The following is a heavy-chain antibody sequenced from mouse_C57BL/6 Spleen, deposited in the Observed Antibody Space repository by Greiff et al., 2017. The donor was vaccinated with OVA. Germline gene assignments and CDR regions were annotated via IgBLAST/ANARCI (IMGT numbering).Heavy chain of an antibody. D-gene: IGHD2-5*01. J-gene: IGHJ2*01. CDR3: ARSYSNYFDY. Sequence: QAQLKESGAELARPGASVKLSCKASGYPFTSYGISWAKQRTGQGLEWIGEIYHRSGNTYYNEKFKCKATLTADKSSSTAYMELRSLTSEDSAVYFCARSYSNYFDYWGQGTTLTVSS. CDR2: IYHRSGNT. V-gene: IGHV1-81*01. CDR1: GYPFTSYG.